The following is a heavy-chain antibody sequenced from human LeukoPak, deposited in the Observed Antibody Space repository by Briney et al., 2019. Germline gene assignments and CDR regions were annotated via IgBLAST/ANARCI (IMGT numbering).Heavy chain of an antibody. J-gene: IGHJ4*02. CDR2: IYHSGNT. V-gene: IGHV4-38-2*02. CDR3: ARAGYGDSDFDY. D-gene: IGHD4-17*01. Sequence: SETLSLTCTVSGYSISSGYYWGWIRQPPGKGLEWIGSIYHSGNTYYNPSLKSRVTISVDTSKNQLSLKLSSVTAADTAVYYCARAGYGDSDFDYWGQGTLVTVSS. CDR1: GYSISSGYY.